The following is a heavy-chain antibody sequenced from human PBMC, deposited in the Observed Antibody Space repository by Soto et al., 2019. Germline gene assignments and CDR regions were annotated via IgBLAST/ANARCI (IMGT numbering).Heavy chain of an antibody. CDR3: AKLPPRAQSLVRYYFDY. J-gene: IGHJ4*02. D-gene: IGHD3-10*01. CDR1: GFTFTDYW. CDR2: IFPDESDI. V-gene: IGHV5-51*01. Sequence: PGESLKISCKASGFTFTDYWIGWLRQMPEKGLEWMGIIFPDESDIKYSTSFQGQVIISADRSITSAYLQMGSLKASDTAIYYCAKLPPRAQSLVRYYFDYWGQGTPVTVSS.